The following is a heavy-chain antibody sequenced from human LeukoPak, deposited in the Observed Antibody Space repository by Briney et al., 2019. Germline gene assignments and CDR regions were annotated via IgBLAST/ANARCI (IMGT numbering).Heavy chain of an antibody. CDR1: GGSISSYY. D-gene: IGHD3-16*02. V-gene: IGHV4-59*08. CDR3: ARHRPLYDYVWGSYRPPAGPYYFDY. J-gene: IGHJ4*02. CDR2: IYYSGST. Sequence: KPSETLSLTCTVSGGSISSYYWSWIRQPPGKGLEWIGYIYYSGSTNYNPSLKSRVTISVDTSKNQFSLKLSSVTAADTAVYYCARHRPLYDYVWGSYRPPAGPYYFDYWGQGTLVTVSS.